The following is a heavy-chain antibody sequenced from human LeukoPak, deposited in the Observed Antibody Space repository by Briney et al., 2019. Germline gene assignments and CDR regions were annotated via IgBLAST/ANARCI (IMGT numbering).Heavy chain of an antibody. Sequence: PSETLTLTCTVSGGSISGYFWSWIRQPPGKGLEWIGYIFYSGSTNYNPSLKSRVTISVDTSKNQFSLRLNSVTAADTAVYYCARRVYYDSGSYNYGLDVWGQGTTVTVSS. J-gene: IGHJ6*02. CDR2: IFYSGST. V-gene: IGHV4-59*08. D-gene: IGHD3-10*01. CDR1: GGSISGYF. CDR3: ARRVYYDSGSYNYGLDV.